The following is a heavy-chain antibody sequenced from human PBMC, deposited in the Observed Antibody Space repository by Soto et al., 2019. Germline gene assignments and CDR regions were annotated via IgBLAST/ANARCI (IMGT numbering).Heavy chain of an antibody. CDR2: INPNSGGT. CDR3: ARSRDSSSWYKVWFDP. J-gene: IGHJ5*02. CDR1: GYTFTSYY. D-gene: IGHD6-13*01. Sequence: ASVKVSCKASGYTFTSYYMHWVRQAPGQGLEWMGWINPNSGGTNYAQKFQGWVTMTRDTSISTAYMELSRLRSDDTAVYYCARSRDSSSWYKVWFDPWGQGTLVTVSS. V-gene: IGHV1-2*04.